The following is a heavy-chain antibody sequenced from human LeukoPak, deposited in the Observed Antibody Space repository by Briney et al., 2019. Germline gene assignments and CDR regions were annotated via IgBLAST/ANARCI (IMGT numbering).Heavy chain of an antibody. V-gene: IGHV3-23*01. Sequence: GGPLRLSCAASGFNFANHAMSWVRQTPGKGLEWVSVISGGGDITYYADSVTGRFTISRDNSKDTLFLQMHSLRPGDTAVYYCVREDTPATANYWGQGTLVTISS. J-gene: IGHJ4*02. CDR3: VREDTPATANY. CDR2: ISGGGDIT. D-gene: IGHD2-21*02. CDR1: GFNFANHA.